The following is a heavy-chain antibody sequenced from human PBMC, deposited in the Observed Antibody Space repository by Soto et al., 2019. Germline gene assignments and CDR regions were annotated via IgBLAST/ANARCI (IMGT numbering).Heavy chain of an antibody. Sequence: QAQLLESGGGVVQPGGSLRLSCAASGFAFSNFGMHWVRQAPGKGLEWVALISYDGGSKYYADSVKGRFTVSRDNSKNTLYLQMNSLRAEDTAVYYRPRRVRYSYDSSGLDFWGQGTLVTVSS. CDR1: GFAFSNFG. CDR3: PRRVRYSYDSSGLDF. CDR2: ISYDGGSK. J-gene: IGHJ4*02. D-gene: IGHD3-22*01. V-gene: IGHV3-33*01.